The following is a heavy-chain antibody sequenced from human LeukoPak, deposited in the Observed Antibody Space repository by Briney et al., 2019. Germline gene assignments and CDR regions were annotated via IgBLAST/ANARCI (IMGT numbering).Heavy chain of an antibody. Sequence: GGSLRLSCAASGFTFSSYSMNWVRQAPGKGLEWVSYISSSSSTIYYADSVKGRFTISRDNAKNSLYLQMDSLRAEDTAVYYCARDLVVPAGNWGQGTLVTVSS. CDR2: ISSSSSTI. D-gene: IGHD2-2*01. J-gene: IGHJ4*02. CDR1: GFTFSSYS. V-gene: IGHV3-48*01. CDR3: ARDLVVPAGN.